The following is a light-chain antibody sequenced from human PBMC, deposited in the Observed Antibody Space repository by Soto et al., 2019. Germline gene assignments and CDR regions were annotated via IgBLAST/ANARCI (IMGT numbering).Light chain of an antibody. CDR3: SSYAGSNNWN. V-gene: IGLV2-8*01. CDR2: EVS. CDR1: ISDVGGYNY. J-gene: IGLJ1*01. Sequence: QSALTQPASASGSPGQSVTISCTGTISDVGGYNYVSWYQQHPGKAPKLMIYEVSKRPSGVPDRFSGSKSGNTASLTVSGLQAEDEADYYCSSYAGSNNWNFGTRTKVTVL.